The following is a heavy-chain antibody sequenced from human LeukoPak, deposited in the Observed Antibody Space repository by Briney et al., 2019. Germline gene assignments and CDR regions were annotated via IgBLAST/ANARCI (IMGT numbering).Heavy chain of an antibody. CDR1: GFTFSSYA. CDR2: ISYDGSNK. CDR3: ARDYYDSSSYYHACGY. Sequence: PGRSLRLSCAASGFTFSSYAMHWVRQAPGKGLEWVAVISYDGSNKYYADSVKGRFIVSRDNSKNTLYLQMNSLRAEDTAVYYCARDYYDSSSYYHACGYWGQGTLVTVSS. J-gene: IGHJ4*02. V-gene: IGHV3-30*04. D-gene: IGHD3-22*01.